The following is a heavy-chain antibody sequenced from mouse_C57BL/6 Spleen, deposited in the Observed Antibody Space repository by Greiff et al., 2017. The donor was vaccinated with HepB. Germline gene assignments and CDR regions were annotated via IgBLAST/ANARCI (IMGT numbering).Heavy chain of an antibody. CDR2: ISSGGSYT. CDR3: ARHYYGSSYFDY. Sequence: DVKLVESGGDLVKPGGSLKLSCAASGFTFSSYGMSWVRQTPDKRLEWVATISSGGSYTYYPHSVKGRFTITRDNAKNTLYLQMSSLKSEDTAMYYCARHYYGSSYFDYWGQGTTLTVSS. J-gene: IGHJ2*01. V-gene: IGHV5-6*02. D-gene: IGHD1-1*01. CDR1: GFTFSSYG.